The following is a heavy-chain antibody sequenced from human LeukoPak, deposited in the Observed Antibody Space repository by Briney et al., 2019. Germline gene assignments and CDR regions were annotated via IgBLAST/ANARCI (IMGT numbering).Heavy chain of an antibody. Sequence: GGSLRLSCATSGFTFSHYGMHWVRQAPGKGLEWVPVMWSDGTKKYYADSVNGRFTVSTDTSKHTLYLQMSSLRAEDTAVYFCARDADTTGRYSRFDYWGQGTLVTVSS. CDR2: MWSDGTKK. J-gene: IGHJ4*02. V-gene: IGHV3-33*01. CDR3: ARDADTTGRYSRFDY. CDR1: GFTFSHYG. D-gene: IGHD3-22*01.